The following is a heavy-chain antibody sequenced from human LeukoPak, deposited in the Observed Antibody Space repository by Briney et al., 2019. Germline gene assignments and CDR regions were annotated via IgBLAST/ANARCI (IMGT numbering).Heavy chain of an antibody. D-gene: IGHD6-13*01. CDR1: GFTFSGSA. V-gene: IGHV3-23*01. CDR3: AKGAAAGAK. Sequence: GGSLKLSCAASGFTFSGSAMHWVRQAPGKGLEWVSAISGSGDSTYYADSVKGRFTISRDNSKNTLFLQMDSLRTEDTAIYYCAKGAAAGAKWGQGTLVTVSS. CDR2: ISGSGDST. J-gene: IGHJ4*02.